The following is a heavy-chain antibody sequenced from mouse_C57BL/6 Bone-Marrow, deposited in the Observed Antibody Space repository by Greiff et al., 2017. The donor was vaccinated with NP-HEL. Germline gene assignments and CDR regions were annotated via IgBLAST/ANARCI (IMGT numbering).Heavy chain of an antibody. J-gene: IGHJ4*01. Sequence: EVKLMESGGGLVQPGGSLSLSCAASGFTFTDYYMSWVRQPPGKALEWLGFIRNKANGYTTEYSASVKGRFTISRDNSQSILYLQMNALRAEDSATYYCARYTTTVVAEDYAMDYWGQGTSVTVSS. CDR1: GFTFTDYY. CDR2: IRNKANGYTT. V-gene: IGHV7-3*01. D-gene: IGHD1-1*01. CDR3: ARYTTTVVAEDYAMDY.